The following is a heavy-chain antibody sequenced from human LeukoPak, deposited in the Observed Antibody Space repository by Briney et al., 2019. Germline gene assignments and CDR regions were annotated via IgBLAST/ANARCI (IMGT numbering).Heavy chain of an antibody. Sequence: ASVKVSCKASGYTFTSYGISWVRQAPGQGLEWMGCISAYNGNTNYAQKLQGRVTMTTDTSTSTAYMELRSLRSDDTAVYYCASLFSGYCSSTSCPSDYWGQGTLVTVSS. D-gene: IGHD2-2*01. CDR3: ASLFSGYCSSTSCPSDY. CDR1: GYTFTSYG. V-gene: IGHV1-18*01. CDR2: ISAYNGNT. J-gene: IGHJ4*02.